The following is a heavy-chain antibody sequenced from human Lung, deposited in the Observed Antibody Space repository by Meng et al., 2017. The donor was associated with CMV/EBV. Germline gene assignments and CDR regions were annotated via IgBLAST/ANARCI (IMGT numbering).Heavy chain of an antibody. V-gene: IGHV3-30*03. J-gene: IGHJ5*02. CDR3: ARTKLRPTSVNIYDLLVFDP. D-gene: IGHD2/OR15-2a*01. CDR2: ISFDGNTK. Sequence: GESLKISCAVSGFTFRSYGMHWVRQAPGKGLDWVAFISFDGNTKFYADSVKGRFTISRNNSQSTLYLQMHSLRGEDTAVYFCARTKLRPTSVNIYDLLVFDPWGQETLVTVSS. CDR1: GFTFRSYG.